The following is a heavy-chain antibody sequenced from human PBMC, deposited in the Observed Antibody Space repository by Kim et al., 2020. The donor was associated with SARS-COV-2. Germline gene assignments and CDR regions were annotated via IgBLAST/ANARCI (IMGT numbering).Heavy chain of an antibody. Sequence: SETLSLTCTVSGGSISSSSYYWGWIRPPPGKGLEWIGSIYYSGSTYYNPSLKRRVTISVDTSKNQFSLKLSPVTAAATAVYYCASDRFRYSGYSLPGYWG. CDR1: GGSISSSSYY. CDR3: ASDRFRYSGYSLPGY. D-gene: IGHD5-12*01. J-gene: IGHJ4*01. V-gene: IGHV4-39*07. CDR2: IYYSGST.